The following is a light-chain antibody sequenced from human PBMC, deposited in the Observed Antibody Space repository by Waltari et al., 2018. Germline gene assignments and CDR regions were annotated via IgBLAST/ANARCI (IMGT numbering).Light chain of an antibody. V-gene: IGKV1-9*01. CDR1: QGISRS. J-gene: IGKJ4*01. CDR2: AAS. CDR3: QQLSTYPLT. Sequence: DIQLTQSPSFLSVSVGDRVTITCRASQGISRSLACYQQKPGKAPKLLVYAASSLQSGVPSRFSGSGSGTEFTLTISSLQPEDFASYYCQQLSTYPLTIGGGTKVESK.